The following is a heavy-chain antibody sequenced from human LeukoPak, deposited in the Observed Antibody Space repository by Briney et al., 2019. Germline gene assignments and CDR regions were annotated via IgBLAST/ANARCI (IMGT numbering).Heavy chain of an antibody. CDR1: GGSISSGGYS. V-gene: IGHV4-31*03. Sequence: SETLSLTCTGSGGSISSGGYSWNWIRQHPGKGLEWIGYIYYSGSTYYNPSLKSRVTISVDTSKNQFSLKLSSVTAADTAVYYCARTQRRANHGMDVWGQGTTVTVSS. J-gene: IGHJ6*02. CDR3: ARTQRRANHGMDV. CDR2: IYYSGST.